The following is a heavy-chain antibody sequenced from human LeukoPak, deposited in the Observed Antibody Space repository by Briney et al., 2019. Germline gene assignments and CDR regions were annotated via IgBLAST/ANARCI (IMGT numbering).Heavy chain of an antibody. CDR2: ISSSSSTI. D-gene: IGHD3-10*01. V-gene: IGHV3-48*04. Sequence: PGGSLRLSCAVSGFTFSNYAMSWVRQAPGKGLEWVSYISSSSSTIYYADSVKGRFTISRDNAKNSLYLQMNSLRAEDTAVYYCARMYYYGSGSRDYWGQGTLVTVSS. CDR3: ARMYYYGSGSRDY. CDR1: GFTFSNYA. J-gene: IGHJ4*02.